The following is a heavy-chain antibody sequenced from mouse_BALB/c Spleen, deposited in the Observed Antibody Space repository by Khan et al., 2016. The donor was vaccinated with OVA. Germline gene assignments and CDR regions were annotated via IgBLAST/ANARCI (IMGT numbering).Heavy chain of an antibody. CDR1: GYSITSGYA. CDR3: ARGNYYGYYFDY. CDR2: ISYSGGT. V-gene: IGHV3-2*02. Sequence: EVQLVESGPGLVKPSQSLSLTCTVTGYSITSGYAWNWIQQFPGNKLEWMGYISYSGGTSYNPSLKSRISITRDTSKNQFFLQLNSATTEDTATYYCARGNYYGYYFDYWGQGTPLTVSS. D-gene: IGHD1-1*01. J-gene: IGHJ2*01.